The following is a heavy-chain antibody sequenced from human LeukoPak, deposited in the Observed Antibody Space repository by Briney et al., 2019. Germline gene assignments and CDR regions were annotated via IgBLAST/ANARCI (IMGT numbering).Heavy chain of an antibody. CDR3: ARTYYYSSSGYNDAFDI. CDR2: VWYDGYSK. V-gene: IGHV3-33*01. Sequence: SGRSLKLSCEASGFAFTSHGMHWVRQAPGKRLEWVAAVWYDGYSKYYAESVKGRLTISRDNSKNTLYLQMNSLRAEDTAVYYCARTYYYSSSGYNDAFDIWGQGTMVTVSS. D-gene: IGHD3-22*01. CDR1: GFAFTSHG. J-gene: IGHJ3*02.